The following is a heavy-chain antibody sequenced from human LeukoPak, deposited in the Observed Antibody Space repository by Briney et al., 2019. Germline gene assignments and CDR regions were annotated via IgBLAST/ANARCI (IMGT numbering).Heavy chain of an antibody. V-gene: IGHV3-21*01. J-gene: IGHJ4*02. Sequence: GGSLRLSCAASGFTFSSYSMNWVRQAPGKGLEWVSSISSSSSYIYYADSVKGRFTISRDNAKNSLYLQMNSLRAEDTAVYYYARAGYYDSSGYYYNFDYWGQGTLVTVSS. CDR2: ISSSSSYI. CDR1: GFTFSSYS. CDR3: ARAGYYDSSGYYYNFDY. D-gene: IGHD3-22*01.